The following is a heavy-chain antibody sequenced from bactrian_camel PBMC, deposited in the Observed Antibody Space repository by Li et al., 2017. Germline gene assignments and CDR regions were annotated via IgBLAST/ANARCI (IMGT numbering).Heavy chain of an antibody. CDR1: GYTYDTYC. J-gene: IGHJ6*01. Sequence: QVQLVESGGGSVQAGGSLRLSCAARGYTYDTYCMGWFRRPPGKEREGIAVIDSDGDTYYAESMQDRFTISRDNAKNMVYLHMTSLKPEDTGVYYCVRDYKSGDYRDDFGYRGQGTQVTVS. CDR2: IDSDGDT. CDR3: VRDYKSGDYRDDFGY. V-gene: IGHV3S6*01. D-gene: IGHD4*01.